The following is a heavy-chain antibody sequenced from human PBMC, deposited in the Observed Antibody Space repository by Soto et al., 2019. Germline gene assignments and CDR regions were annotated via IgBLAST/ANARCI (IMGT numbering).Heavy chain of an antibody. J-gene: IGHJ6*02. D-gene: IGHD5-18*01. CDR2: IGCSGSTT. CDR3: AREDKAMVLGYYYYYGMDV. CDR1: GFTFSSYV. Sequence: VGSLRLSCAASGFTFSSYVMNWVCQAPGKGLEWISSIGCSGSTTSHADSVKGRFTISRDNSKNTLYLQMNSLRAEDTAVYYCAREDKAMVLGYYYYYGMDVWGQGTTVTVSS. V-gene: IGHV3-48*01.